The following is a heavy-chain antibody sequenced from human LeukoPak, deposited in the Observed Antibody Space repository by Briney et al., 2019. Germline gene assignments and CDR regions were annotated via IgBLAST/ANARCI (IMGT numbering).Heavy chain of an antibody. CDR1: GYTFTAHY. CDR2: INPDRGGT. Sequence: GASVKVSCTASGYTFTAHYMHWVRQAPGQGLEWMGRINPDRGGTNYAQKFQGRVTMTRDKSISTAYMELTSLRSDDTAVYYRARGPYDYVWGNYRYTGDAFDIWGHGTVVTVSS. D-gene: IGHD3-16*02. J-gene: IGHJ3*02. CDR3: ARGPYDYVWGNYRYTGDAFDI. V-gene: IGHV1-2*06.